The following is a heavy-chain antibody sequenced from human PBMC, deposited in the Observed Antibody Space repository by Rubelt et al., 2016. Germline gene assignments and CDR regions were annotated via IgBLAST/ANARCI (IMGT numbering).Heavy chain of an antibody. CDR3: ARPGFQYYNFWSGYYHLDY. J-gene: IGHJ4*02. V-gene: IGHV3-7*01. Sequence: TASGFTFSTYWMSWVRQAPGKGLEWVANIKQDGNEKYYVDSVEGRFSISRDNCKNSLYLQMNRLRAEDTAGYYCARPGFQYYNFWSGYYHLDYWGQGTLVTVSS. CDR1: GFTFSTYW. D-gene: IGHD3-3*01. CDR2: IKQDGNEK.